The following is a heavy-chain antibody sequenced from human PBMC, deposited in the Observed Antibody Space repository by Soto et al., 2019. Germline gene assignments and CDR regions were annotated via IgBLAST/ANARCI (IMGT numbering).Heavy chain of an antibody. CDR1: GFTFSYYW. D-gene: IGHD2-21*02. V-gene: IGHV3-74*01. CDR2: IHSDGSST. Sequence: EVRLVESEGGLVQPGGSLSLSCAASGFTFSYYWMHWVRQAPGQGLLWVSRIHSDGSSTTYADSVKGRFTISRDNAKNTVSLQMNSLRVEGTGVYFCARGDRGAFDLWGPGTMVTVSS. CDR3: ARGDRGAFDL. J-gene: IGHJ3*01.